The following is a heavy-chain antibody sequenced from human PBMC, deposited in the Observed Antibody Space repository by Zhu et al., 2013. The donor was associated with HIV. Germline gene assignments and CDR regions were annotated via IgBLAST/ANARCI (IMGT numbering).Heavy chain of an antibody. Sequence: QVQLVQSGAEVMQPGASVKVSCKASGYTFTDYGITWVRQAPGQGLEFMGWGSTYNLYRMLAPKFQGRVTMTTDKSTTTVYMELRSLRSDDTATYYCGRDAVGATGFDIWGQGTMVIVSS. CDR1: GYTFTDYG. V-gene: IGHV1-18*01. CDR3: GRDAVGATGFDI. J-gene: IGHJ3*02. D-gene: IGHD1-26*01. CDR2: GSTYNLYR.